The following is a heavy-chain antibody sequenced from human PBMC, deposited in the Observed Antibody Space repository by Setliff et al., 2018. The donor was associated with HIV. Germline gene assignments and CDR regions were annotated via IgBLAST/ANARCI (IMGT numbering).Heavy chain of an antibody. Sequence: PSETLSLTCAVYGGSFSGYYWSWIRQPPGKGLEWIGEINYSGSTNYNPSLKSRVTISVDTSKKQFSLRLTSVTAADTAVYYCARGVRDNSGWSSYYFDYWGQGTLVTVSS. CDR2: INYSGST. J-gene: IGHJ4*02. V-gene: IGHV4-34*01. CDR3: ARGVRDNSGWSSYYFDY. CDR1: GGSFSGYY. D-gene: IGHD6-19*01.